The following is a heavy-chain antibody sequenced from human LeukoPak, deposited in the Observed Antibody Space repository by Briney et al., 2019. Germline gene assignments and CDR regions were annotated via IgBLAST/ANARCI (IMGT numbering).Heavy chain of an antibody. CDR3: ARKSSGWSDYYYYYMDV. Sequence: ASVKVSCKASGYTFTSYVISWVRQAPGQGLEWLGWISAYNGNTNYAQKLQGRVTMTTDTSTSTAYMELRSLRSDDTAVYYCARKSSGWSDYYYYYMDVWGKGTTVTVSS. D-gene: IGHD6-19*01. CDR2: ISAYNGNT. J-gene: IGHJ6*03. CDR1: GYTFTSYV. V-gene: IGHV1-18*01.